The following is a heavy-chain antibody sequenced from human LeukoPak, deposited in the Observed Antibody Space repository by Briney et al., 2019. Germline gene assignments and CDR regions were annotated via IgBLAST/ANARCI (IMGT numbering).Heavy chain of an antibody. CDR1: GGTFSSYS. V-gene: IGHV1-69*04. CDR3: ARAFTITMIRGVDNWFAP. J-gene: IGHJ5*02. Sequence: SVKVSCKASGGTFSSYSICWGRQALGEGLEWMGRIIPILGIANYAQKFQGRLTITADEASSTAYAQLSSLRSEDTAVDYCARAFTITMIRGVDNWFAPWHERPLVTVSS. CDR2: IIPILGIA. D-gene: IGHD3-10*01.